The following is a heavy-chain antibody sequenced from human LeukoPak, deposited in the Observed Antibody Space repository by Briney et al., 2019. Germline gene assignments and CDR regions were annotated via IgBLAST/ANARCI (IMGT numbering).Heavy chain of an antibody. CDR3: AKDLYSNYGPADY. Sequence: QTGGSLRLSCAASGFTFSSYWMNWARQAPGKGLEWVASINHNGNVNYYVDSVKGRFTISRDNSKNTLFLQMNSLRDEDTAVYYCAKDLYSNYGPADYWGQGNLVTVSS. CDR2: INHNGNVN. D-gene: IGHD4-11*01. V-gene: IGHV3-7*03. J-gene: IGHJ4*02. CDR1: GFTFSSYW.